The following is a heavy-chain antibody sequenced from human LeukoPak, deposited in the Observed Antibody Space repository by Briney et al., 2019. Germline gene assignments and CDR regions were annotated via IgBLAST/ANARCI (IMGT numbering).Heavy chain of an antibody. CDR2: ISGSGGST. CDR1: GFTFSSYA. D-gene: IGHD3-10*01. V-gene: IGHV3-23*01. CDR3: AKDLDYYGSGSDPVFDY. Sequence: PGGSLRLSCAASGFTFSSYAMSWVRQAPGKGLEWVSAISGSGGSTYYADSVKGRFTISRDNSENTLYLQMNSLRAEDTAVYYCAKDLDYYGSGSDPVFDYWGQGTLVTVSS. J-gene: IGHJ4*02.